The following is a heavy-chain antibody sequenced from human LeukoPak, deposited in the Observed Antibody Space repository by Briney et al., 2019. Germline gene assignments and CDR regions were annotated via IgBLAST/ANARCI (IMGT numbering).Heavy chain of an antibody. CDR3: ARGCSGDSCERKGFDP. CDR1: GFTFNNYA. V-gene: IGHV3-23*01. CDR2: ISGGGGST. Sequence: GGSRRLSCAASGFTFNNYAMSWVRQAPGMGLEWVSGISGGGGSTYYADSVKGRFTISRDNSKNTLYLQMNRLGVEDTAVYYCARGCSGDSCERKGFDPWGQGTLVTVSS. J-gene: IGHJ5*02. D-gene: IGHD2-15*01.